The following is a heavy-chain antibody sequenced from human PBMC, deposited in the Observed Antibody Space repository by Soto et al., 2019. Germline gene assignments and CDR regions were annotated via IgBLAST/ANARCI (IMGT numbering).Heavy chain of an antibody. D-gene: IGHD2-8*02. V-gene: IGHV4-4*02. Sequence: QVQLQESGPGLVKPSGTLSLNCVVSGGSISTNNWWSWVRQPPGKGLEWIGEIYHSGSTKYNPSLRSRLTISIDKSKNQFSLKLTSVTAADTAVYYCARTGGTNYLGQGALVTVSS. J-gene: IGHJ4*02. CDR1: GGSISTNNW. CDR2: IYHSGST. CDR3: ARTGGTNY.